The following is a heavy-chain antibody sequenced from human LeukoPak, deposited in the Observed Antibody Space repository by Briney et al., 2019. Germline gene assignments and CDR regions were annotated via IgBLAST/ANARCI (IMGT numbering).Heavy chain of an antibody. J-gene: IGHJ4*02. D-gene: IGHD3-22*01. V-gene: IGHV5-51*01. CDR1: GSSFTNYW. CDR3: VSVQDYYDSSGYWNFDY. CDR2: IYPDDSDT. Sequence: GASLKISCKGSGSSFTNYWIGWVRQMPGKGLEWMGMIYPDDSDTRYSPSFQGQVTISADKSISTAYLQWSSLKAADTAMYYCVSVQDYYDSSGYWNFDYWGQGTLVTVSS.